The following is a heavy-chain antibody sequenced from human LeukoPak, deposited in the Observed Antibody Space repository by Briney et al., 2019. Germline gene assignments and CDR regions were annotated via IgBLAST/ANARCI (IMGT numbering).Heavy chain of an antibody. CDR1: SGSVNSYY. CDR3: ARVPAAPRLYMDV. CDR2: IYYSGST. V-gene: IGHV4-59*02. D-gene: IGHD2-2*01. J-gene: IGHJ6*02. Sequence: SETLSLTCTVSSGSVNSYYWNWIRQPPGKGLEWIGYIYYSGSTNYNPSLKSRVTISVDTSKNQFSLKLSSVTAADTAVYYCARVPAAPRLYMDVWGQGTTVIVSS.